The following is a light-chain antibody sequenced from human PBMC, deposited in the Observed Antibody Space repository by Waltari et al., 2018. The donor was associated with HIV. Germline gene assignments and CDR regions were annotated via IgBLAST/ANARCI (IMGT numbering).Light chain of an antibody. Sequence: QSALTQPASVSGSPGQSITISCSGTSSDISTYNFFSWYQKHPDKAPKLLIYDVDTRPSGVSRRFSGSKSGDTASLTISTIQADDEADYYCSSFTTSNTVVFGGGTKVSVL. CDR3: SSFTTSNTVV. V-gene: IGLV2-14*03. CDR2: DVD. J-gene: IGLJ2*01. CDR1: SSDISTYNF.